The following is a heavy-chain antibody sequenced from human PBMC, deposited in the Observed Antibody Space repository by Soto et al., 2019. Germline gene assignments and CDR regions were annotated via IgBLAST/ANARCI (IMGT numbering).Heavy chain of an antibody. V-gene: IGHV4-59*01. D-gene: IGHD3-16*02. J-gene: IGHJ4*02. CDR1: GGSISSDY. CDR3: ARTVIGGFDY. Sequence: QVKLQESGPGLVKPSETLSLTCTVSGGSISSDYWSWIRQPPGKGLEWIAYIYYSGSTNYNPSLKSRVAISGDTSKNQFSLKLSSVTAADTAVYYCARTVIGGFDYWSQGTLVTVSS. CDR2: IYYSGST.